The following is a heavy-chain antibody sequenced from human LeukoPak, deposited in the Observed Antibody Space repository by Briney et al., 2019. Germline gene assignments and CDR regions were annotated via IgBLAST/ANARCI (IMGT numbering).Heavy chain of an antibody. CDR3: ARAYYYGSGSYWIY. V-gene: IGHV1-69*04. CDR2: IIPILGIA. J-gene: IGHJ4*02. Sequence: ASVKVSCKASGGTFSSYAISWVRQAPGQVLEWMGRIIPILGIANYAQKFQGRVTITADKSTSTAYMELSSLRSEDTAVYYCARAYYYGSGSYWIYWGQGTLVTVSS. CDR1: GGTFSSYA. D-gene: IGHD3-10*01.